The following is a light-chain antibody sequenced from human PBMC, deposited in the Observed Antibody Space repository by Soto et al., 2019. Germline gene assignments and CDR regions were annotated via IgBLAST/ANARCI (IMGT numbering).Light chain of an antibody. J-gene: IGLJ1*01. V-gene: IGLV2-11*01. CDR3: YSYAGRYSFV. Sequence: QSVTISCTGTSSDVGAYNYVSWYQQHPGKAPKLMIYDVTKRPSGVPDRFSASKSGNTASLTISGLHAEDEADYYCYSYAGRYSFVFGTGTKLTVL. CDR1: SSDVGAYNY. CDR2: DVT.